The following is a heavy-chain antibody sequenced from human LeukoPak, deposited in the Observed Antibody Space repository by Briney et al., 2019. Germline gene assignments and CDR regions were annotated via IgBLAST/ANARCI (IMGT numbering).Heavy chain of an antibody. CDR1: GGSISSGGYY. Sequence: PSQTLSLTCTVSGGSISSGGYYWSWIRQPPGKGLEWIGYIYHSGSTYYNPSLKSRVTISVDTSKNQFSLKLSSVTAADTAVYYCARGPIVVVPAAILDYYYYMDVWGKGTTVTVSS. J-gene: IGHJ6*03. CDR3: ARGPIVVVPAAILDYYYYMDV. V-gene: IGHV4-30-2*01. CDR2: IYHSGST. D-gene: IGHD2-2*02.